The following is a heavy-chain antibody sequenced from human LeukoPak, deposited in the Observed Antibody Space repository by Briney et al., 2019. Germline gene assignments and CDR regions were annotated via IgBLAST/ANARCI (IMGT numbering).Heavy chain of an antibody. CDR2: IYSGGST. D-gene: IGHD5-18*01. Sequence: GGSLRLSCAASGFTISSNYMIWVRRAPGKGLEWVSLIYSGGSTFYADSVKGRFTISRDNSKNTLYLQMNSLRAEDTAVYYCSRWGGYNYASYYFDHWGQGTLVTVFS. J-gene: IGHJ4*02. V-gene: IGHV3-66*01. CDR3: SRWGGYNYASYYFDH. CDR1: GFTISSNY.